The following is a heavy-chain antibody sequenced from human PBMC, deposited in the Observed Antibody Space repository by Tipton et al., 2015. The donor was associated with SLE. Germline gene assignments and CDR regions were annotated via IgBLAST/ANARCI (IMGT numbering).Heavy chain of an antibody. CDR1: GFTFSYYE. Sequence: GSLRLSCAASGFTFSYYEMNWVRQAPGKGLEWVSYISSSGSSIYYADSVKGRFTMSRDNAKNSLYLEMSGLRAEDTAVYYCAREKEEVTGDYNWFDPWGQGTLVNVSP. V-gene: IGHV3-48*03. J-gene: IGHJ5*02. CDR3: AREKEEVTGDYNWFDP. CDR2: ISSSGSSI. D-gene: IGHD1-20*01.